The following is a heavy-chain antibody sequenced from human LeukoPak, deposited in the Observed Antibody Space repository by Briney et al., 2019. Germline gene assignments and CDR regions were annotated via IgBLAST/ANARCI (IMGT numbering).Heavy chain of an antibody. CDR2: INPNSGGT. J-gene: IGHJ4*02. CDR1: GYTFSGFY. V-gene: IGHV1-2*02. D-gene: IGHD1-26*01. CDR3: ARDREWEVILPLDS. Sequence: GASVKVSCKASGYTFSGFYMHWVRQAPGQGLEWMGWINPNSGGTNYAQKFQGRVSMTRDTSISTAYMELSRLRSDDTAVYYCARDREWEVILPLDSWGQGTLVTVSS.